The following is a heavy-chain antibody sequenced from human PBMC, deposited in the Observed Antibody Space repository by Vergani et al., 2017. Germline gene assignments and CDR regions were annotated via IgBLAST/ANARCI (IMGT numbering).Heavy chain of an antibody. CDR1: GVSIKSGFW. D-gene: IGHD3-16*01. CDR3: VGAQGGDVPHDKRGYFFYGMDV. J-gene: IGHJ6*02. Sequence: QMRLQESGPGLVKPSETLSLTCAVSGVSIKSGFWWNWVRQPPGKGLEWIGEIYYTGITNYNSSLKSRVSMAVDTSKNQFSLNLTSVTAADTAMYYCVGAQGGDVPHDKRGYFFYGMDVWGQGTTVTVSS. CDR2: IYYTGIT. V-gene: IGHV4-4*02.